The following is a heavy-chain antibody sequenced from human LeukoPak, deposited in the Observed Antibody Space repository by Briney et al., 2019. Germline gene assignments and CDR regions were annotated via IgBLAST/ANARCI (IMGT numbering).Heavy chain of an antibody. V-gene: IGHV3-73*01. CDR3: TAFTDRPSDH. CDR1: GFILSGSD. Sequence: GGSLRLSCAASGFILSGSDMHWVRQASGKGLEWIGRIRTKVKNYATAYAASVRGRFTLSRDDSNNMAYLQMNSLKTEDTALYFCTAFTDRPSDHWSQGTLVTVSS. J-gene: IGHJ4*02. CDR2: IRTKVKNYAT.